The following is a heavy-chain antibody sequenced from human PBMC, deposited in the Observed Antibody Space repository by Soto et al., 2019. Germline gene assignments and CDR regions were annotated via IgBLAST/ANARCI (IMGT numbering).Heavy chain of an antibody. V-gene: IGHV3-15*06. Sequence: GGSLRLSCEASGFSFRDVWMSWVRQIPGRGLEWVGRVKTTSEGETTNYAAPVMGRFTVSRDDSQNTLYLQMDALRPEDTAVYYCTTAGTRVGYTGSYWGQGTQITVSS. CDR2: VKTTSEGETT. CDR1: GFSFRDVW. J-gene: IGHJ4*02. CDR3: TTAGTRVGYTGSY. D-gene: IGHD3-16*02.